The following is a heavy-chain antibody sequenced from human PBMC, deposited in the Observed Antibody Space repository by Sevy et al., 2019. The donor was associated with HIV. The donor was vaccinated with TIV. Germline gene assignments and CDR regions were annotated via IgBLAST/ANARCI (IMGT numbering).Heavy chain of an antibody. V-gene: IGHV3-23*01. CDR2: NSGSGDKT. CDR3: AEARYINRWYVLDY. D-gene: IGHD6-19*01. CDR1: GFIFSSYA. J-gene: IGHJ4*02. Sequence: GGSLRLSCAASGFIFSSYAMSWVRQAPGKGLEWVSTNSGSGDKTFYADSVKGRFTISRDNSKNTLYLQMNSLRAEDTAVYYCAEARYINRWYVLDYRGQGTLVTVSS.